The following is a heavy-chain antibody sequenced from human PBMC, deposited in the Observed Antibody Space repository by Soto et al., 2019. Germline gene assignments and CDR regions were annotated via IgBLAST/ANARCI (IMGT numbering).Heavy chain of an antibody. D-gene: IGHD6-19*01. CDR2: ITGSGGAT. J-gene: IGHJ5*02. CDR1: GFIFNNFA. V-gene: IGHV3-23*01. CDR3: AKSSGWYVNNWLDP. Sequence: LRLSCVSSGFIFNNFAMTWVRQAPGKGLEWVSSITGSGGATYHAASVKGRFTISRDNAKNTLYLQMNSLKAEDSAIYYCAKSSGWYVNNWLDPWGQGTLVTVSS.